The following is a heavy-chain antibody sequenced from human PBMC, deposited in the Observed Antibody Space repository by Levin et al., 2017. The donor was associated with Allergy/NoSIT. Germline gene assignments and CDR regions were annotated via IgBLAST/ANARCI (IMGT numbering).Heavy chain of an antibody. V-gene: IGHV2-70*11. CDR3: ARIQNSNSCYFDS. CDR2: IDWDNDK. J-gene: IGHJ4*02. Sequence: RESGPTLVKPTQTLTLTCTFSGFSLSTRGMCVSWIRQPPGKALEWLARIDWDNDKYYSTSVKTRLTISKDTSKNQVVLIMTNMDPVDTATYYCARIQNSNSCYFDSWGQGTLVTVSS. D-gene: IGHD4-11*01. CDR1: GFSLSTRGMC.